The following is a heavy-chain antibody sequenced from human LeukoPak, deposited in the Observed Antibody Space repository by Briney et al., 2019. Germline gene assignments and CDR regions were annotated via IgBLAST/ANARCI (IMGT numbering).Heavy chain of an antibody. J-gene: IGHJ6*02. D-gene: IGHD5-12*01. V-gene: IGHV3-9*01. CDR1: GFTFDDYA. Sequence: GGSLRLSCAASGFTFDDYAMHWVRQAPGKGLEWVSGISWNSGSIGYADSVKGRFTISRDNAKNSLYLQMNSLRAEDTALYYCAKDGNGGYPYGMDVWGQGNTVTVSS. CDR2: ISWNSGSI. CDR3: AKDGNGGYPYGMDV.